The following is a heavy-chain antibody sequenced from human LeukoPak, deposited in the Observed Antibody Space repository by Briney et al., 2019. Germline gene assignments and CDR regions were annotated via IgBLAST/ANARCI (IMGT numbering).Heavy chain of an antibody. CDR1: GGTLSSYA. CDR2: IIPIFGTA. CDR3: ASRGYNTDAFDI. V-gene: IGHV1-69*13. J-gene: IGHJ3*02. D-gene: IGHD1-1*01. Sequence: GASVKVSCKASGGTLSSYAISWVRQAPGQGLEWMGGIIPIFGTANYAQKFQGRVTITADESTSTAYMELSSLRSEDTAVYYCASRGYNTDAFDIWGQGTMVTVSS.